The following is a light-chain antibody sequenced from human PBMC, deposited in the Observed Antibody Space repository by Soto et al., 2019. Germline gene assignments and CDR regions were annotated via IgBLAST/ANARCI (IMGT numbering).Light chain of an antibody. J-gene: IGLJ1*01. V-gene: IGLV2-14*01. CDR2: DVS. CDR1: SSDVGGYNY. CDR3: SSYTSSSSYV. Sequence: QSAVTQPASVSGSPGQSITISCTGTSSDVGGYNYVSWYQQHPGKAPKVMIYDVSNRPSGVSNRFSGSKSGNTASLTISGLQAEDEADYYCSSYTSSSSYVFGTGTKVTVL.